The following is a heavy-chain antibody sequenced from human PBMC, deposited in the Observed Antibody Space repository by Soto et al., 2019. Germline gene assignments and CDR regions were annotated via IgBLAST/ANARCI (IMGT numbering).Heavy chain of an antibody. Sequence: QVQLVQSGAEVKKPGSSVKVSCKASGGDFSTYAISWVRQAPGQGPEWVGGIIPIFRTPTYAQKFQGRLTISADDSTSTAYLELNGLRSDDTAIYYCVRDSLVPAAADYFYGMDVWGQGTTVTVSS. D-gene: IGHD2-2*01. CDR3: VRDSLVPAAADYFYGMDV. V-gene: IGHV1-69*01. J-gene: IGHJ6*02. CDR1: GGDFSTYA. CDR2: IIPIFRTP.